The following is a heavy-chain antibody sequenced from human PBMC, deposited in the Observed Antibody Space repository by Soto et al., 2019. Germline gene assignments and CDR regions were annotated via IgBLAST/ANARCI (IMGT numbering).Heavy chain of an antibody. Sequence: EVQVVESGGGLVKPGGSLRLSCAASGFTFNNAWMNWVRQAPGKGLEWVGRIKSKTDGGTTDYAAPVKGRFTISRDDSKNTLYLQMNSLKTEDTAVYYCTHSGSGSYVTDHWGPGTLVTVSS. CDR2: IKSKTDGGTT. CDR1: GFTFNNAW. D-gene: IGHD3-10*01. J-gene: IGHJ4*02. CDR3: THSGSGSYVTDH. V-gene: IGHV3-15*07.